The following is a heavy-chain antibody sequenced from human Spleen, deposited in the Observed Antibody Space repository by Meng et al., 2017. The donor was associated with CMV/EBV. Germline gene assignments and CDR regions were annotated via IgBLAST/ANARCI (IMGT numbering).Heavy chain of an antibody. CDR1: GFTFDDYA. J-gene: IGHJ4*02. CDR3: VRDRNYGVYLGSDY. Sequence: GGSLRLSCAASGFTFDDYAMHWVRQAPGKGLEWVSGINWNSRSIGYADSVKGRFTISRDNAKNSLYLQMDNPGTEDTALYYCVRDRNYGVYLGSDYWGQGTLVTVSS. CDR2: INWNSRSI. V-gene: IGHV3-9*01. D-gene: IGHD4-17*01.